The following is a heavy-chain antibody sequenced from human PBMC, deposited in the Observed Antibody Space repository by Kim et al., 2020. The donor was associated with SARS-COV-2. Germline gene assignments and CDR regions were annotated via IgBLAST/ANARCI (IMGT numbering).Heavy chain of an antibody. CDR3: ARGRYSSSWYSPAKAFDI. J-gene: IGHJ3*02. CDR2: INHSGST. D-gene: IGHD6-13*01. Sequence: SETLSLTCAVYGGSFSCYYWSWIRQPPGKGLEWIGEINHSGSTNYNPSLKSRVTISVDTSKNQFSLKLSSVTAADTAVYYCARGRYSSSWYSPAKAFDIWGQGTMVPVPS. CDR1: GGSFSCYY. V-gene: IGHV4-34*01.